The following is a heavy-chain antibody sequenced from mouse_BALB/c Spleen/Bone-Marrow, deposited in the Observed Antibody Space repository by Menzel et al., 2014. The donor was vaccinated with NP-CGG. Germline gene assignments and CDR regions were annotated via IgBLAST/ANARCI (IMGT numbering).Heavy chain of an antibody. CDR2: ISCYNGVA. Sequence: LVQTGASVKISCKASGYSFTGYYMNWVKQSHGKSLEWVGYISCYNGVASYNQKFKDKATFTVDTSSSAAYMQFNSLTSGGSAVYYCARSQFWFFDVWGAGTTVTVSS. CDR3: ARSQFWFFDV. CDR1: GYSFTGYY. J-gene: IGHJ1*01. V-gene: IGHV1S34*01.